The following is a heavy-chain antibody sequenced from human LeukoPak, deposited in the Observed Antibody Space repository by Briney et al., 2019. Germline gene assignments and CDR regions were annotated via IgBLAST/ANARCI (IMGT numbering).Heavy chain of an antibody. CDR1: GYTFTGYY. V-gene: IGHV1-2*02. Sequence: GPSVNVSCKASGYTFTGYYMHWVRQAPGQGLEWMGWINPNSGCTNYAQKFQGRVTMTRDTSISTADMELSRLRSDDTAVYYCARDDIAVAGPGDYWGQGTLVTVSS. CDR2: INPNSGCT. CDR3: ARDDIAVAGPGDY. J-gene: IGHJ4*02. D-gene: IGHD6-19*01.